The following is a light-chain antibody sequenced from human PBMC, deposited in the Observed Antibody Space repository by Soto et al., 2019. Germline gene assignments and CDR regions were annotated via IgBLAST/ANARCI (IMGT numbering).Light chain of an antibody. V-gene: IGKV1-39*01. CDR1: QSIRNY. CDR2: AAS. CDR3: QQSSSPPLT. J-gene: IGKJ3*01. Sequence: DIQMTQSPSSLSASVGDRVTITCRASQSIRNYLNWYQQKPGKAPKVLLYAASSLQSGVPSRFSGSGSGTEFTLTISSLQPEDFATYYCQQSSSPPLTFGPGTKVAVK.